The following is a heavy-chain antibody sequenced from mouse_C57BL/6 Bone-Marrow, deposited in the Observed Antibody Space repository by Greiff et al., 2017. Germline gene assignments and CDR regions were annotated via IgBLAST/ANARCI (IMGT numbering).Heavy chain of an antibody. V-gene: IGHV1-55*01. CDR2: IYPGSGST. D-gene: IGHD2-3*01. CDR3: AREDDGYYLYYAMDY. J-gene: IGHJ4*01. CDR1: GYTFTSYW. Sequence: QVQLQQPGAELVKPGASVKMSCKASGYTFTSYWITWVKQRPGQGLEWIGDIYPGSGSTNYNEKFKSKATLTVDTSSSTAYMQLSSLTSESSAVYYCAREDDGYYLYYAMDYWGQGTSVTVSS.